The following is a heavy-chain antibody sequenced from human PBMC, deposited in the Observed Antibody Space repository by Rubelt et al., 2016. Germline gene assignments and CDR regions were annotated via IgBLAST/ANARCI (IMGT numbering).Heavy chain of an antibody. D-gene: IGHD3/OR15-3a*01. CDR2: VYYTGST. CDR1: GGSISSYD. V-gene: IGHV4-59*01. CDR3: ASGTVYFDN. J-gene: IGHJ4*02. Sequence: QLQLQESGPGLVKPSETLSLTCTVSGGSISSYDWSWIRQPPGKGPEWIGYVYYTGSTHYNPSLKSRVPISADRSKNQLSLKLSSVTAADTAAYYCASGTVYFDNWGQGTLVTVSS.